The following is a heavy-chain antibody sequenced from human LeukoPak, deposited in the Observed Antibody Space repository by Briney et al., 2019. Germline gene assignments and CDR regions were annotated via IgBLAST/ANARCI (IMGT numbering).Heavy chain of an antibody. Sequence: GGSLRLSCVVSGFTFSSHWMSWVRQAPGKGLEWVSSISSSSSYIYYADSVKGRFTISRDNAKNSLYLQMNSLRAEDTAVYYCARSSYYYGSGDFMDVWGKGNTVTVSS. CDR1: GFTFSSHW. J-gene: IGHJ6*03. CDR2: ISSSSSYI. CDR3: ARSSYYYGSGDFMDV. D-gene: IGHD3-10*01. V-gene: IGHV3-21*01.